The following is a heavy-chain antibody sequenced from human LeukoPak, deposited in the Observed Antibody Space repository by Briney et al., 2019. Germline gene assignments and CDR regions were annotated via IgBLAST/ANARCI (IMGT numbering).Heavy chain of an antibody. Sequence: SVKVSCKASGGTFSSYAISWVRQAPGQGLEWMGGIIPIFGTANYAQKFQARVTITADEPTSTAFMELSSLRFEDTAVYYCAKGGLIANFDSWGQGTLVTVSS. V-gene: IGHV1-69*13. CDR1: GGTFSSYA. CDR2: IIPIFGTA. CDR3: AKGGLIANFDS. D-gene: IGHD3-16*01. J-gene: IGHJ4*02.